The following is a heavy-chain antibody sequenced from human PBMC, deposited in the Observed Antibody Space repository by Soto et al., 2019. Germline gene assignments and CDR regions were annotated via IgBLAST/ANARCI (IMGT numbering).Heavy chain of an antibody. J-gene: IGHJ4*02. CDR2: ISSSGGST. D-gene: IGHD2-15*01. V-gene: IGHV3-23*01. CDR3: AKAQGGSYFDY. CDR1: GFTFRSNA. Sequence: PVGSRRLSCAAPGFTFRSNAMSWVRQAPGKGLEWVSGISSSGGSTYYADSVKGRFTISRDNSKNMLYLQMNNLRAEDTAVYYCAKAQGGSYFDYWGQGTLVTVSS.